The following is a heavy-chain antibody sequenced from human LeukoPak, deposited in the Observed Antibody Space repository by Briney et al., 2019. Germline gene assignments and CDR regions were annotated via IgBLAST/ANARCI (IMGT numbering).Heavy chain of an antibody. CDR3: ARASGYDVYYFDY. V-gene: IGHV3-33*01. Sequence: GGSLRLSCAASGFTFSSYGMHWVRQAPGKGLEWVAVIWYDGSSKYYADSVKGRFTISRDNSKNTLYLQMNSLRAEDTAVYYCARASGYDVYYFDYWGQGTLVTVSS. CDR1: GFTFSSYG. J-gene: IGHJ4*02. CDR2: IWYDGSSK. D-gene: IGHD5-12*01.